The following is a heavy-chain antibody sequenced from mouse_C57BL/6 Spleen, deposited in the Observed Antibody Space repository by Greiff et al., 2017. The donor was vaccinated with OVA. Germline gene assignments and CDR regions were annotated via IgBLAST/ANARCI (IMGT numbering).Heavy chain of an antibody. J-gene: IGHJ2*01. CDR3: AREGIFTTVVDY. CDR1: GYTFTSYT. D-gene: IGHD1-1*01. Sequence: VKLMESGAELARPGASVKMSCKASGYTFTSYTMHWVKQRPGQGLEWIGYINPSSGYTKYNQKFKDKATLTADKSSSTAYMQLSSLTSEDSAVYYCAREGIFTTVVDYWGQGTTLTVSS. V-gene: IGHV1-4*01. CDR2: INPSSGYT.